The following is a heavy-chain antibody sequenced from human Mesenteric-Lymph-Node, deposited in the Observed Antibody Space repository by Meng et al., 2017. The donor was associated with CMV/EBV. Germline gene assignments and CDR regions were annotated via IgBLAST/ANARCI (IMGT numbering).Heavy chain of an antibody. V-gene: IGHV3-9*01. CDR2: ISWNSGSI. J-gene: IGHJ3*02. CDR1: GFTFDDYA. Sequence: SLKTSCAASGFTFDDYAMHWVRQAPGKGLEWVSGISWNSGSIGYADSVKGRFTISRDNAKNSLYLQMNSLRAEDTALYYCAKDMTGQPPFRAFDIWGQGTMVTVSS. D-gene: IGHD3-10*01. CDR3: AKDMTGQPPFRAFDI.